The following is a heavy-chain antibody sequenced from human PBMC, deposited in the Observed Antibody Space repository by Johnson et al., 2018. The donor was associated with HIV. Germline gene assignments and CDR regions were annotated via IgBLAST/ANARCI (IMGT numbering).Heavy chain of an antibody. Sequence: VQLVESGGGLVQPGGSLRLSCAASGFTFSNYDMHWVRQAPGKRLEWVSGVATAANTYYTDSVKGRFTISRDNAKNSLHLQMNSLRAEDTAFYYCARDRRNRQWQRLDAFDIWGQGTMVIVSS. J-gene: IGHJ3*02. CDR2: VATAANT. V-gene: IGHV3-13*01. D-gene: IGHD6-19*01. CDR3: ARDRRNRQWQRLDAFDI. CDR1: GFTFSNYD.